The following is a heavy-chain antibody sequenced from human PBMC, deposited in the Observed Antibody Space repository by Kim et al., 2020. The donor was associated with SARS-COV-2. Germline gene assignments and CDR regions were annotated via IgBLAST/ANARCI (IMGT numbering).Heavy chain of an antibody. CDR3: ARGVNPGLRIPQRYFDY. CDR1: GGTFSSYA. J-gene: IGHJ4*02. D-gene: IGHD5-12*01. Sequence: SVKVSCKASGGTFSSYAISWVRQAPGQGLEWMGGIIPIFGTANYAQKFQGRVTITADESTSTAYMELSSLRSEDTAVYYCARGVNPGLRIPQRYFDYWGQGTLVTVSS. CDR2: IIPIFGTA. V-gene: IGHV1-69*13.